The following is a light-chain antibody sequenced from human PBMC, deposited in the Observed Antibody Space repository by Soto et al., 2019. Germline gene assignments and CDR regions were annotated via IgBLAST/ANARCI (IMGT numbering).Light chain of an antibody. CDR3: CSYTTSSTDV. CDR2: EVN. J-gene: IGLJ1*01. Sequence: QSALTQPAPVSGSPGQSITISCTGTSSDVGGYNYVSWYQQHPDKAPKLILYEVNNRPSGVSNRFSGSKSGNTASLTISGLQAEDEADYYCCSYTTSSTDVFGTGTKVTVL. CDR1: SSDVGGYNY. V-gene: IGLV2-14*01.